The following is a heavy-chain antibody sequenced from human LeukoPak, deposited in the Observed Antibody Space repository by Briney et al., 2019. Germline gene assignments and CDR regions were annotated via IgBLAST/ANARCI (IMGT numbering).Heavy chain of an antibody. CDR1: GYTFTSYG. D-gene: IGHD3-9*01. Sequence: ASVKVSCKASGYTFTSYGISWVRQAPGQGLEWMGWISAYNGNTNYARKLQGRVTMTTDTSTSTAYMELRSLRSDDTAVYYCAGGGGGILTGYSRTYNWFDPWGQGTLVTVSS. V-gene: IGHV1-18*01. CDR3: AGGGGGILTGYSRTYNWFDP. CDR2: ISAYNGNT. J-gene: IGHJ5*02.